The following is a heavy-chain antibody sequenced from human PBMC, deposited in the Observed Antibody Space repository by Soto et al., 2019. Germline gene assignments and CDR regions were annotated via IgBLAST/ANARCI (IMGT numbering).Heavy chain of an antibody. Sequence: QVQLVESGGGVVQPGRSLRLSCAASGFTFSSYGMHWVRQAPGKGLEWVAVIWYDGSNKYYADSVKGRFTISRDNSKNTLYLQMNSRGAEDTAVYYCARERITMVRGVIVPWFDYWGQGTLVTVSS. D-gene: IGHD3-10*01. CDR3: ARERITMVRGVIVPWFDY. CDR2: IWYDGSNK. V-gene: IGHV3-33*01. J-gene: IGHJ4*02. CDR1: GFTFSSYG.